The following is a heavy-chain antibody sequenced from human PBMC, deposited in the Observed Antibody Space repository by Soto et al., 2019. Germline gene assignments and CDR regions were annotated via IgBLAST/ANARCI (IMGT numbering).Heavy chain of an antibody. D-gene: IGHD3-16*01. Sequence: TLSLTCNVSGGSISNYYWTWVRQSPEKGLEWIGYMYYNGNINYNPSLKSRVTISIDTSKNQFSLTLKSVTAADTAVYYCASGGNWFDPWGQGVLVTVSS. V-gene: IGHV4-59*01. J-gene: IGHJ5*02. CDR2: MYYNGNI. CDR3: ASGGNWFDP. CDR1: GGSISNYY.